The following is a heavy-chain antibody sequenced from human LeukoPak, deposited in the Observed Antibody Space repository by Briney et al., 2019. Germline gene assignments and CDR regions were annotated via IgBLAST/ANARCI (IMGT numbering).Heavy chain of an antibody. CDR1: GGSISNQSYF. J-gene: IGHJ4*02. Sequence: SETLSLTCTVSGGSISNQSYFWGWIRQPPGKGLEWIAYIHSNGRTNYNPSLKSRVTISLDTSKSQFSLKLSSVTAADTAVYYCAKGAGWYEVWGQGALVTVSS. D-gene: IGHD6-19*01. CDR3: AKGAGWYEV. V-gene: IGHV4-61*01. CDR2: IHSNGRT.